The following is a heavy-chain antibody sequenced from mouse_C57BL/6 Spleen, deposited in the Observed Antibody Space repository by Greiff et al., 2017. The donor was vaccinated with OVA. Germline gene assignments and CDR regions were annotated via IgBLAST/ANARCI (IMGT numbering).Heavy chain of an antibody. CDR2: IYPGSGNT. Sequence: VQLVESGPELVKPGASVKISCKASGYSFTSYYIHWVKQRPGQGLEWIGWIYPGSGNTKYNEKFKGKATLTADTSSSTAYMQLSSLTSEDSAVYYCASPYDYDPFDYWGQGTTLTVSS. CDR1: GYSFTSYY. D-gene: IGHD2-4*01. V-gene: IGHV1-66*01. CDR3: ASPYDYDPFDY. J-gene: IGHJ2*01.